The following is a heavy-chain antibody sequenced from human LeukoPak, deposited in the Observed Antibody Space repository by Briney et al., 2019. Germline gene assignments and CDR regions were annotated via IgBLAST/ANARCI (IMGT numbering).Heavy chain of an antibody. CDR2: ISSSSSYI. CDR1: GFTFSSYS. V-gene: IGHV3-21*01. Sequence: GGSLRLSCAASGFTFSSYSMNWVRQAPGKGLEWVSSISSSSSYIYYADSVKGRFTISRDNAKNSLYLQMNSLRAEDTAVYYCARYRPPYYDILSGYSLGDNWFDPWGQGTLVTVSS. J-gene: IGHJ5*02. CDR3: ARYRPPYYDILSGYSLGDNWFDP. D-gene: IGHD3-9*01.